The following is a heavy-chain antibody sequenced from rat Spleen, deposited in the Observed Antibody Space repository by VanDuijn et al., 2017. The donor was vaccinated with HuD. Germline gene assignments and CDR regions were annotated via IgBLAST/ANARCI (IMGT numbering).Heavy chain of an antibody. CDR1: GFTFSDYN. V-gene: IGHV5-7*01. J-gene: IGHJ3*01. Sequence: EVQLVESGGGLVQPGRSLKLSCAASGFTFSDYNMAWVRQAPKKGLEWVATISSDGSTTSYRDSVRGRFTISRDDTESTLYLQMNSLMSEDTATYYCTTGNYWFAHWGQGTLVTVSS. CDR3: TTGNYWFAH. D-gene: IGHD1-1*01. CDR2: ISSDGSTT.